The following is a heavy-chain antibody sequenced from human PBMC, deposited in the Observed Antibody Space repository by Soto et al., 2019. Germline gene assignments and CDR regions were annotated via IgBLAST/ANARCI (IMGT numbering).Heavy chain of an antibody. J-gene: IGHJ4*02. V-gene: IGHV1-18*01. D-gene: IGHD1-1*01. Sequence: QVHLVQSGAEVKKPGASVKVSCKGSGYAFTTYGITWVRQAPGQGLVWMGLISAHNGNTNYAQKLEGRVTETRDTSTSTAYMELRSLRSDDTAVYYCARGRYGDYWGQGALVTVSS. CDR1: GYAFTTYG. CDR3: ARGRYGDY. CDR2: ISAHNGNT.